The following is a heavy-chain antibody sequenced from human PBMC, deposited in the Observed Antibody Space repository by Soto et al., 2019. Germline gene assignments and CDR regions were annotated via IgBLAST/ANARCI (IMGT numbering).Heavy chain of an antibody. J-gene: IGHJ4*02. V-gene: IGHV3-30*18. CDR3: AKLMGYSYGSDFDY. D-gene: IGHD5-18*01. CDR1: GFTFSSYG. CDR2: ISYDGSNK. Sequence: QVQLVESGGGVVQPGRSLRLYCAASGFTFSSYGMHWVRQAPGKGLEWVAVISYDGSNKYYADSVKGRFTISRDNSKNTLYLQMNSLRAEDTAVYYCAKLMGYSYGSDFDYWGQGTLVTVSS.